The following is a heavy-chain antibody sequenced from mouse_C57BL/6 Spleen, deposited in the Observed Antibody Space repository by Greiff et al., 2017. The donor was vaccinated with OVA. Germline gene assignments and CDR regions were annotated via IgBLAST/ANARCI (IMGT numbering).Heavy chain of an antibody. CDR2: INPNNGGT. D-gene: IGHD1-1*02. J-gene: IGHJ2*01. V-gene: IGHV1-22*01. CDR3: ARRGGALDY. CDR1: GYTFTDYN. Sequence: EVQRVESGPELVKPGASVKMSCKASGYTFTDYNMHWVKQSHGKSLEWIGYINPNNGGTSYNQKFKGKATLTVNKSSSTAYMELRSLTSEDSAVYYCARRGGALDYWGQGTTLTVSS.